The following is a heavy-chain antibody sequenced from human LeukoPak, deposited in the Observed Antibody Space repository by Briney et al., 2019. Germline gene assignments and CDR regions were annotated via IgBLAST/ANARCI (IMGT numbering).Heavy chain of an antibody. CDR3: ATGSSWHYALDY. CDR2: FDPEDGET. Sequence: ASVKVSCKASGYTFTGYYMHWVRQAPGKGLEWMGGFDPEDGETIYAQKFQGRVTMTEDTSTDTAYMDLSSLRSEDTAVYYCATGSSWHYALDYWGQGTLVTVSS. V-gene: IGHV1-24*01. D-gene: IGHD6-13*01. J-gene: IGHJ4*02. CDR1: GYTFTGYY.